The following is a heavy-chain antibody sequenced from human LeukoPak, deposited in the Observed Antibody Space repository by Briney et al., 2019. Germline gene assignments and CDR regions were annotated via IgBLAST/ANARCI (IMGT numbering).Heavy chain of an antibody. V-gene: IGHV4-39*01. Sequence: SETLSLTCTVSGGSISSSSYYWGWVRQPPGKGLEYIGSIYYNENTYFNPSLKSRVTISVDTSKNQFSLKLSSVTAADSAVYYCARHRVVAAAGFDYWGQGTLVTVSS. CDR3: ARHRVVAAAGFDY. D-gene: IGHD6-13*01. CDR2: IYYNENT. CDR1: GGSISSSSYY. J-gene: IGHJ4*02.